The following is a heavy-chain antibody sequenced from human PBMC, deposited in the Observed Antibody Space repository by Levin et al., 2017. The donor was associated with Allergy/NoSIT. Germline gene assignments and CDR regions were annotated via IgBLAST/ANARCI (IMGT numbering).Heavy chain of an antibody. CDR3: TRGGVFTYGYDY. D-gene: IGHD5-24*01. J-gene: IGHJ4*02. CDR2: ISGNSYYI. CDR1: GFSFSDSS. V-gene: IGHV3-21*01. Sequence: RSGGSLRLSCAASGFSFSDSSMNWVRQAPGKGLEWVSSISGNSYYIYYADSVKGRFTISRDNVENSLYLQMDSLRVEDTAVYFCTRGGVFTYGYDYWGQGTLLTVSS.